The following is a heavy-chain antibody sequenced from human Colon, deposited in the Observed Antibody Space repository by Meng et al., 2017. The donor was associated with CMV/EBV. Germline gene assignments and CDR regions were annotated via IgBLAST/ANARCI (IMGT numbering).Heavy chain of an antibody. J-gene: IGHJ5*02. V-gene: IGHV4-39*07. CDR2: LSYNGRT. CDR1: GDSLSTPDLY. CDR3: ASGGQIARDHFAA. Sequence: SETLSLTCSVSGDSLSTPDLYWGWIRQPPGKGLEWLGSLSYNGRTYFHPSLKGKVTMSVDTSKHQFSLRLTSVAAADKAVYYCASGGQIARDHFAAWGQGMLVTVSS. D-gene: IGHD2-21*01.